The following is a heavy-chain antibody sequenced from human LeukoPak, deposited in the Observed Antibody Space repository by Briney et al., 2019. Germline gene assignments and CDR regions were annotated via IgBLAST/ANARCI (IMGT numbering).Heavy chain of an antibody. J-gene: IGHJ6*03. D-gene: IGHD2-21*02. Sequence: PSETLSLTCAVYGGSFSGYYWSWIRQPPGKGLEWIGEINHSGSTNYNPSLKSRVTISVDTSKNQFSLKLSSVTAADTAVYYCARGLAYCGGDCYSAILYYYYYYMDVWGKGTTVTISS. CDR3: ARGLAYCGGDCYSAILYYYYYYMDV. V-gene: IGHV4-34*01. CDR2: INHSGST. CDR1: GGSFSGYY.